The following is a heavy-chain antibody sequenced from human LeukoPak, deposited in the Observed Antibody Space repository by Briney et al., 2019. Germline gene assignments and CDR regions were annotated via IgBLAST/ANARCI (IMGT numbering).Heavy chain of an antibody. CDR2: ISSSSSYI. J-gene: IGHJ3*02. CDR3: ARSPENPIVGATLPYDAFDI. V-gene: IGHV3-21*01. Sequence: GGSLRLSCAASGFTFSSYSMNWVRQAPGKGLEWVSSISSSSSYIYYADSVKGRFTISRDNAKNSLYLQMNSLRAEDTAVYYCARSPENPIVGATLPYDAFDIWGQGTMVTVSS. D-gene: IGHD1-26*01. CDR1: GFTFSSYS.